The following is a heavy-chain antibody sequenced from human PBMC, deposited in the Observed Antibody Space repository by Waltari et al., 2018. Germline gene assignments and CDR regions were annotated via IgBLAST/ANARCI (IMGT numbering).Heavy chain of an antibody. CDR2: SRNKANSYTT. Sequence: EVQLAESGGGLVQPGGSLRLSCAVSGFTFSDYYMDWVRQAPGKGLEWVARSRNKANSYTTEYAASVKGRFTISRDDSKNSLNLQMNCLETDDTAVYFCARAFQYGGTSHFDDWGQGTLVTVSS. J-gene: IGHJ4*02. D-gene: IGHD1-26*01. V-gene: IGHV3-72*01. CDR1: GFTFSDYY. CDR3: ARAFQYGGTSHFDD.